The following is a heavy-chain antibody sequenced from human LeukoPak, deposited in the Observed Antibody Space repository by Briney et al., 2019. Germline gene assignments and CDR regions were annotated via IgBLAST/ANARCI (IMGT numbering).Heavy chain of an antibody. CDR1: GFTFSSYA. J-gene: IGHJ4*02. CDR2: ISGSGGST. Sequence: PGGSLRLSCAASGFTFSSYAMSWVRQAPGKGVEWVSAISGSGGSTYYADSVKGRFTISRDNSKNTLYLQMNSLRAEDTAVYYCAKGVLRYFDWLAFFDYWGQGTLVTVSS. CDR3: AKGVLRYFDWLAFFDY. V-gene: IGHV3-23*01. D-gene: IGHD3-9*01.